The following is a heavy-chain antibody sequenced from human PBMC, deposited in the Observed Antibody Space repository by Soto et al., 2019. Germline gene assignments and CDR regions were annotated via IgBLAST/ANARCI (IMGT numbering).Heavy chain of an antibody. CDR1: GFTFSSYA. J-gene: IGHJ4*02. V-gene: IGHV3-30-3*01. D-gene: IGHD6-13*01. CDR2: ISYDGSNK. Sequence: PGGSLRLSCAASGFTFSSYAMHWVRQAPGKGLEWVAVISYDGSNKYYADSVKGRFTISRDNSKNTLYLQMNSLRAEDTAVYYCARMGPGIAAAGLNYWGQGTLVTVSS. CDR3: ARMGPGIAAAGLNY.